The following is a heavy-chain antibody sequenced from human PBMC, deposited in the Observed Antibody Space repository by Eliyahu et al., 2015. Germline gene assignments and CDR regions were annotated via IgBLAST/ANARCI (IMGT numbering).Heavy chain of an antibody. CDR2: LSGSSSSI. Sequence: EVQLVESGGGLVKPGESLRLSCAXSGFSIRGYTMNWIRQAPGKGLEWVASLSGSSSSIYYADSVKGRFTVSRDNAKNSVFLQMESVTSEDTAVYYCARGGLXYADHWGQGTLVTVSS. CDR1: GFSIRGYT. J-gene: IGHJ5*02. D-gene: IGHD3-16*01. V-gene: IGHV3-21*01. CDR3: ARGGLXYADH.